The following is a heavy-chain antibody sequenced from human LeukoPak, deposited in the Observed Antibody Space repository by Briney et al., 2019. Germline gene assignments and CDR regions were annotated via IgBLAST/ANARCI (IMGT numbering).Heavy chain of an antibody. CDR1: GFTFSSYS. Sequence: GGSLRLSCAASGFTFSSYSMNWVRQAPGKGLEWVSSISSSSSYIYYADSVKGRFTISRDNAKNSLYLQMNSLRAEDTAVYYCARHNFDYTPFDYWGQGTLVTVSS. J-gene: IGHJ4*02. D-gene: IGHD4-11*01. V-gene: IGHV3-21*01. CDR2: ISSSSSYI. CDR3: ARHNFDYTPFDY.